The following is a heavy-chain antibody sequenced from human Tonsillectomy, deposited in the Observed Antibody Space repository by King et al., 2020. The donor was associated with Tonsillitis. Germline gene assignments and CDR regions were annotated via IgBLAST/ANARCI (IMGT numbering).Heavy chain of an antibody. CDR1: GDSIGSSSYY. D-gene: IGHD3-22*01. Sequence: LQLQESGPGLVKPSETLSLTCTVSGDSIGSSSYYWGWIRQPPGKGLEWIGSSYYSGSTYSNPSLKRRVTISVDTSKTQFSLKLTSVTAADTAVYYCARSSGYYRDFDYWGQGTLVTVSS. CDR3: ARSSGYYRDFDY. CDR2: SYYSGST. J-gene: IGHJ4*02. V-gene: IGHV4-39*01.